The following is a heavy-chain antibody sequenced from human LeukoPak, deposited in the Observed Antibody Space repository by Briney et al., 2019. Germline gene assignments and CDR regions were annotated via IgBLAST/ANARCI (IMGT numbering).Heavy chain of an antibody. J-gene: IGHJ4*02. CDR1: GGSISSYY. CDR2: IYYSGST. Sequence: PSETLSLTCTVSGGSISSYYWSWIRQPPGKGLEWIGYIYYSGSTNYNPSLKSRVTISVDTSKNQFSLKLSSVTAADTAVYYCARSPPAKGFYYFDYWGQGTLVTVSS. V-gene: IGHV4-59*08. CDR3: ARSPPAKGFYYFDY.